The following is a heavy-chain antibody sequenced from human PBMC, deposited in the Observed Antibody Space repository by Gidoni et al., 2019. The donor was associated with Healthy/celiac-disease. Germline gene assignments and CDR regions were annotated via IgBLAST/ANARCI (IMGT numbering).Heavy chain of an antibody. J-gene: IGHJ4*02. CDR2: IYYSGST. D-gene: IGHD4-17*01. CDR1: GGSIRSSSYY. CDR3: ATTTAVSTYYFDY. V-gene: IGHV4-39*01. Sequence: QLQLQESGPGLVKPSETLSLTCTVSGGSIRSSSYYWGWIRQPPGKGLEWVGSIYYSGSTYYKSSLQSRVTISVDTSKNQFSLKLNSVTAADTAVYYCATTTAVSTYYFDYWGQGTLVTVSS.